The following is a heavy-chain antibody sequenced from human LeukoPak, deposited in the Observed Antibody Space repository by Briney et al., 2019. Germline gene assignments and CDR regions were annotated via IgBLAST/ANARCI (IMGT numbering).Heavy chain of an antibody. Sequence: PGGSLRLSCAASGFTFSNYGMQGVRQAPGKGLEWVAVISYDGSNKYYADSVKGRFTISRDNSKNTLYLEMNSLRAEDTAVYYCAKRYSSSSSFDYWGQGTLVTVSS. V-gene: IGHV3-30*18. CDR1: GFTFSNYG. J-gene: IGHJ4*02. CDR2: ISYDGSNK. D-gene: IGHD6-6*01. CDR3: AKRYSSSSSFDY.